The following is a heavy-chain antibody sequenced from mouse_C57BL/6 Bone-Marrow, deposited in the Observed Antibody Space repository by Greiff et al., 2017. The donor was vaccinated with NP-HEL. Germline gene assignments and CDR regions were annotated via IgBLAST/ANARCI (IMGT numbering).Heavy chain of an antibody. CDR2: ISSGGSYT. D-gene: IGHD1-1*01. CDR3: ARHGYYGSSERYYFDY. CDR1: GFTFSSYG. J-gene: IGHJ2*01. V-gene: IGHV5-6*01. Sequence: EVQLVESGGGLVKPGGSLKLSCAASGFTFSSYGMSWVRQTPDKRLEWVATISSGGSYTYYPDSVKGRFTISRDNAKNTLYLQMSSLKSEDTAMYYCARHGYYGSSERYYFDYWGQGTTLTVSS.